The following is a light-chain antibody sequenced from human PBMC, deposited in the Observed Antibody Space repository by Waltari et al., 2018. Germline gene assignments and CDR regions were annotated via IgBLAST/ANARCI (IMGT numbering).Light chain of an antibody. Sequence: QSALTQPASVSGSPGQSIAISCTGTRSDIGAYNHVYWYQQHPGKAPKLTIYEFSNRPSGVSTRCSGSKSGNTASLTISGLQAEDEADYYCNSFTTSATHVFGTGTKVSVL. CDR2: EFS. V-gene: IGLV2-14*01. CDR1: RSDIGAYNH. J-gene: IGLJ1*01. CDR3: NSFTTSATHV.